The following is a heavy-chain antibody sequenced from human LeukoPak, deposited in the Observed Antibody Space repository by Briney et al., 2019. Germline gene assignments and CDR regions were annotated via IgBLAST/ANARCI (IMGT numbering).Heavy chain of an antibody. J-gene: IGHJ4*02. CDR3: ARIPRSGGGTYFDY. CDR2: IYSGDNT. V-gene: IGHV3-53*01. Sequence: PGGSLRLSCAASGFTFSSHWMSWVRQAPGKGLEWVSVIYSGDNTHYAESVMGRSTISKDNSKNTLYLQMNSLRAEDTAVYYCARIPRSGGGTYFDYWGQGTLVTVSS. CDR1: GFTFSSHW. D-gene: IGHD2-15*01.